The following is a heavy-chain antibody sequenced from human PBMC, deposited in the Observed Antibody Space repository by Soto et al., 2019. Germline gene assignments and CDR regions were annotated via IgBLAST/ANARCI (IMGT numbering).Heavy chain of an antibody. D-gene: IGHD2-8*02. J-gene: IGHJ3*01. CDR3: AKATATGGGAFDF. Sequence: SLRLSCAASGFPCGSYDMTWVRQAPGKGLEWVSTILVDGRTFYVDSVKGRFTISRDNSRNTVYLQMNSLTAGDTALYYCAKATATGGGAFDFCGQGTMVTVSS. V-gene: IGHV3-23*01. CDR1: GFPCGSYD. CDR2: ILVDGRT.